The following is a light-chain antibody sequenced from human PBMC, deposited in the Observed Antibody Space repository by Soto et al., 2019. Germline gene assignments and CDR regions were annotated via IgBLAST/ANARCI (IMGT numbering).Light chain of an antibody. V-gene: IGKV2-28*01. J-gene: IGKJ2*01. CDR3: MQALQTPPYT. CDR2: LGS. Sequence: VMTQSPLSLPVSPGEPASISCRSSQSLLHSNGYNFLDWYLQKPGQSPQLLIYLGSNRASGVPDRFSGSGSGTDFTLKISRVEAEDVGVYYCMQALQTPPYTFGQGTKLEI. CDR1: QSLLHSNGYNF.